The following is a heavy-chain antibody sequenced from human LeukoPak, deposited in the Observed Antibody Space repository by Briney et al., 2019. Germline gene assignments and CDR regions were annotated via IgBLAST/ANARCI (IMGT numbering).Heavy chain of an antibody. V-gene: IGHV1-3*01. J-gene: IGHJ4*02. D-gene: IGHD5-12*01. CDR3: ARSGRGTYYYFDL. CDR2: INAGNAYT. CDR1: GYTFTKYA. Sequence: GASVRVSCKASGYTFTKYAMHWVRQAPGQTLEWLGWINAGNAYTKYSQEFQGRVTITRDTSTSTAYMELRSLTSDDTAVYYCARSGRGTYYYFDLWGQGTLVTVSS.